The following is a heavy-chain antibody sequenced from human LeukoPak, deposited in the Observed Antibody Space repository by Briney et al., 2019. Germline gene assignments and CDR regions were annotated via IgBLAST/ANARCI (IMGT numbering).Heavy chain of an antibody. V-gene: IGHV4-59*08. CDR1: GGSISSYY. D-gene: IGHD6-13*01. CDR3: ARLKLSSSSSYFDY. CDR2: IYYSGST. J-gene: IGHJ4*02. Sequence: SETLSLTCTVSGGSISSYYWSWIRQPPGKGLEWIGYIYYSGSTNYNPSLKSRVTISVDTSKNQFSLKLSSVTAADTAVYYCARLKLSSSSSYFDYWGQGTLVTVSS.